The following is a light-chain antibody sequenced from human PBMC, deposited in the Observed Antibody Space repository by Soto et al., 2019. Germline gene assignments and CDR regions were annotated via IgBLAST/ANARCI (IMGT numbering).Light chain of an antibody. Sequence: EIVMTQSPAPLSVFPGERATLSCRASQSVSNNLAWYQQKPGQAPRLLIYGASNRATGIPDRFSGSGSGTDFTLTISRLEPEDFTVYYCQQYGSSGTFGQGTKVDIK. CDR3: QQYGSSGT. CDR2: GAS. V-gene: IGKV3-20*01. CDR1: QSVSNN. J-gene: IGKJ1*01.